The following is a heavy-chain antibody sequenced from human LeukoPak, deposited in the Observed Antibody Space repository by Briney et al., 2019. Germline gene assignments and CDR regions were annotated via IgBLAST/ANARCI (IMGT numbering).Heavy chain of an antibody. CDR1: GFTFSSYA. CDR2: ISSNGGST. J-gene: IGHJ4*02. Sequence: GGSLRLSCAASGFTFSSYAMHWVRQAPGKGLEYVSAISSNGGSTYYANSVKGRFTISRDNSKNTLYLQMNSLRAEDTAVYYCAKDYEAYCGGDCSGAYFDYWGQGTLVTVSS. D-gene: IGHD2-21*02. V-gene: IGHV3-64*01. CDR3: AKDYEAYCGGDCSGAYFDY.